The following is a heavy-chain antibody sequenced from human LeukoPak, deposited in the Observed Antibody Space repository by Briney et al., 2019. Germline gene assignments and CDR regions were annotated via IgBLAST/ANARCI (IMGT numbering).Heavy chain of an antibody. V-gene: IGHV3-33*01. CDR1: GFTFSTYV. CDR2: IWYDGSNK. Sequence: GRSLRLSCAASGFTFSTYVMHWVRQAPGKGLEWMAIIWYDGSNKYYADSVKGRFTISRDNSKNTLYLQMNSLRAEDTAVYYCARDLDVWGQGTTVTVS. CDR3: ARDLDV. J-gene: IGHJ6*02.